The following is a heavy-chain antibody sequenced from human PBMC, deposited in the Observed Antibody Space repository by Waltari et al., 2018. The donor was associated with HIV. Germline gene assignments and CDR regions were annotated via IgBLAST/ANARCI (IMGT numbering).Heavy chain of an antibody. CDR3: ARYRYSVSYSPNNYGMDV. CDR1: VYSFTSYW. J-gene: IGHJ6*02. Sequence: EIQLVQPGAEVQESRESLKISRKGSVYSFTSYWIGWVLQRPGKCLEGIGIVYPGDADARDNPAYQVPVTISADKSINTAYLQWSRLKAAGTAMYYWARYRYSVSYSPNNYGMDVWGHGTTVTVSS. V-gene: IGHV5-51*03. D-gene: IGHD1-26*01. CDR2: VYPGDADA.